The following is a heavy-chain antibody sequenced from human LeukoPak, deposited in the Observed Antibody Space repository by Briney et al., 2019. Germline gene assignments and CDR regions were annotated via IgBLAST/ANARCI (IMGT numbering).Heavy chain of an antibody. D-gene: IGHD1-26*01. J-gene: IGHJ5*02. CDR2: INPSGGST. CDR1: GYTFTSYY. V-gene: IGHV1-46*01. CDR3: ARGGVGATTYVWFDP. Sequence: ASVKVSCKASGYTFTSYYIHWVRQAPGQGLECMGIINPSGGSTSYAQKFQGRVTMTRDMSTSTVYMELSSLRSEDTAVYYCARGGVGATTYVWFDPWGQGTLVTASS.